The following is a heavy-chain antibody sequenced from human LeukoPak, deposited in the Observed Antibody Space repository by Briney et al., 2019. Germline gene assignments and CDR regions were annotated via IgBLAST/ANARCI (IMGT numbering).Heavy chain of an antibody. CDR2: IYYSGST. V-gene: IGHV4-59*02. CDR1: GGSVSSYY. CDR3: ARLKCISTTCPSRYVMDV. Sequence: PSETLSLTCSVSGGSVSSYYWSWIRQPPGKGLEYIGYIYYSGSTNYNPSLKSRVTISVDTSKDQFSLNLTSVTAADAAVYYCARLKCISTTCPSRYVMDVWGQGTTVTVSS. J-gene: IGHJ6*02. D-gene: IGHD2-2*01.